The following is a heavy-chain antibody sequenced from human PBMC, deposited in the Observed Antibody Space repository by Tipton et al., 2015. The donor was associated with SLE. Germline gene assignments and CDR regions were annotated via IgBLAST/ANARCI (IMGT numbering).Heavy chain of an antibody. D-gene: IGHD5-12*01. CDR1: GGSVSNEFHY. CDR3: ARAEFSAYDVPQFGL. CDR2: VYPGGST. Sequence: TLSLTCTVSGGSVSNEFHYWSWIRQPAGKGLEWIGRVYPGGSTNYNPSFNSRVTISVDTSKNQFSLKLTSMTAADTADYYCARAEFSAYDVPQFGLWGQGSLVTVSS. V-gene: IGHV4-61*02. J-gene: IGHJ4*02.